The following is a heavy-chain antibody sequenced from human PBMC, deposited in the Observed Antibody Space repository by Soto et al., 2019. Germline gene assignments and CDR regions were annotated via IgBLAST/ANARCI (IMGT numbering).Heavy chain of an antibody. CDR2: IYDSGST. CDR3: ARVLGNDAFDI. V-gene: IGHV4-59*06. J-gene: IGHJ3*02. D-gene: IGHD3-3*02. Sequence: PSETLSLTCTVSGGSISSYYWSWIRQHTGKGLEWIGYIYDSGSTYYNPSLKSRVTISVDTSKNQFSLKLSSVTAADMAVYYCARVLGNDAFDIWGQGTMVTVSS. CDR1: GGSISSYY.